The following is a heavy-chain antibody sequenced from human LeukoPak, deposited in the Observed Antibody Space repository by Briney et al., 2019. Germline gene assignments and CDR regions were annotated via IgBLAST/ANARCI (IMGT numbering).Heavy chain of an antibody. CDR1: GYTFTGYY. J-gene: IGHJ6*02. CDR3: ATINTAMVGYYGMDV. Sequence: ASVKVSCKASGYTFTGYYMHWVRQAPGQGLEWMGGIIPIFGTANYAQKFQGRVTITADESTSTAYMELSSLRSEDTAVYYCATINTAMVGYYGMDVWGQGTTVTVSS. D-gene: IGHD5-18*01. V-gene: IGHV1-69*13. CDR2: IIPIFGTA.